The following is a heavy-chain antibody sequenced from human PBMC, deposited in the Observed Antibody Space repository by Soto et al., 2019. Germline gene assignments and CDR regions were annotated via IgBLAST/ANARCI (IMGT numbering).Heavy chain of an antibody. CDR3: ASGDGYNYYFDY. Sequence: QVQLVQSGAEVKKPGSSVKVSCKASGGTFGGTGVSWVRQAPGQGLEWMGNIFPLLGSRNYAQKFQDRVIISTDESTNIAYLDLSSLKSDDTAVYYCASGDGYNYYFDYWGQGTLVTVSS. V-gene: IGHV1-69*11. D-gene: IGHD5-12*01. CDR2: IFPLLGSR. CDR1: GGTFGGTG. J-gene: IGHJ4*02.